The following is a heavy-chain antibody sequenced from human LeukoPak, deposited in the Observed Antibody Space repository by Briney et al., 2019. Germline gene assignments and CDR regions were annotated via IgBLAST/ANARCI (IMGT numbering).Heavy chain of an antibody. CDR3: ARVRSSYSSSSLYNWFDP. CDR1: GFTFSSHG. CDR2: IWYDGSNK. D-gene: IGHD6-6*01. V-gene: IGHV3-33*01. J-gene: IGHJ5*02. Sequence: GGSLRLSCAASGFTFSSHGMHWVRQAPGKGLEWVAVIWYDGSNKYYADSVKGRFTISRDNSKNTLYLQMNSLRAEDTAVYYCARVRSSYSSSSLYNWFDPWGQGTLVTVSS.